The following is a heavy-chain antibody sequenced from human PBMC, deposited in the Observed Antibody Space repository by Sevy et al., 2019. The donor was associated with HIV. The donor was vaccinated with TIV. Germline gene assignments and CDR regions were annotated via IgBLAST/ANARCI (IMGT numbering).Heavy chain of an antibody. CDR3: ARVPPYSYGFGVDY. D-gene: IGHD5-18*01. CDR2: IWYDGTIK. CDR1: GFTFSSYV. V-gene: IGHV3-33*08. Sequence: GGSLRLSCAASGFTFSSYVMHWVRQAPGKGLEWVALIWYDGTIKYYADSVKGRFTISRDNSKNTLFLQMNSLRADDTAVYYCARVPPYSYGFGVDYWGQGTLVTVSS. J-gene: IGHJ4*02.